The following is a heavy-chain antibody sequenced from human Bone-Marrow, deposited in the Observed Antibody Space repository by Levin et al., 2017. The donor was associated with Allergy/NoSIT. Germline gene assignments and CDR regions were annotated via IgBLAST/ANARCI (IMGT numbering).Heavy chain of an antibody. J-gene: IGHJ4*01. D-gene: IGHD5-12*01. CDR1: RFTFSDYS. CDR2: ISSSGSYI. V-gene: IGHV3-21*01. CDR3: ARKWRGESGYHSDYYFDQ. Sequence: PGGSLRLSCAASRFTFSDYSMNWVRQAPGKGLEWVSSISSSGSYIFYADSVKGRFTISRDNAKNSLYLQLNSLRAEDTAVYYCARKWRGESGYHSDYYFDQWGQGTLVTVSS.